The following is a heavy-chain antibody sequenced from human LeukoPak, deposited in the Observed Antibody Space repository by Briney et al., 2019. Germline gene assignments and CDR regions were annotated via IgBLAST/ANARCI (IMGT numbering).Heavy chain of an antibody. D-gene: IGHD1-26*01. CDR3: AREEMPGKFDY. CDR2: IYHSGNT. J-gene: IGHJ4*02. V-gene: IGHV4-4*02. CDR1: GGSISSSNW. Sequence: ASETLSLTCAVSGGSISSSNWWSWVRQPPGKGLEWIGEIYHSGNTNYNPSLKSRVTISLDKSKNQFSLKLRSVTAADTAVYYCAREEMPGKFDYWGQGTLVTVSS.